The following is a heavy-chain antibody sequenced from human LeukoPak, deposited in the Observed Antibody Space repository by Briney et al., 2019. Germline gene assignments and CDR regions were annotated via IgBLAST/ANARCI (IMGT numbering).Heavy chain of an antibody. Sequence: GGSLRLSCAASGFTLSNYWMNWVRQAPGKGLEWVANIKQDGNEKYYVDSVKGRFTISRDNAKNSLYLQMNSLRVEDTAVYYCAKPITVSGATDGFDIWGQGTMVTVSS. CDR1: GFTLSNYW. CDR2: IKQDGNEK. D-gene: IGHD3-3*01. CDR3: AKPITVSGATDGFDI. J-gene: IGHJ3*02. V-gene: IGHV3-7*01.